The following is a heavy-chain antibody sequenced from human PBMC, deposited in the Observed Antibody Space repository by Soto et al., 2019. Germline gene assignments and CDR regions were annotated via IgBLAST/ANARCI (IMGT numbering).Heavy chain of an antibody. CDR2: IYSGGST. V-gene: IGHV3-66*01. CDR3: AAPVAGTVGEDY. CDR1: GFTVSSNY. D-gene: IGHD6-19*01. Sequence: PGGSLRLSCAASGFTVSSNYMSWVRQAPGKGLEWVSVIYSGGSTYYADSVKGRFTISRDNSKNTLYLQMNSLRAEDTAVYYCAAPVAGTVGEDYWGQGTLVTVSS. J-gene: IGHJ4*02.